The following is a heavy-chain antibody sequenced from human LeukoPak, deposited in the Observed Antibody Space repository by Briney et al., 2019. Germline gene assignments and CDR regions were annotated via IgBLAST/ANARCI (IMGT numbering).Heavy chain of an antibody. D-gene: IGHD6-13*01. CDR1: GFTFSSYA. CDR2: ISYDGSNK. CDR3: ASIAAANY. V-gene: IGHV3-30-3*01. J-gene: IGHJ4*02. Sequence: GSLRLSCAASGFTFSSYAMHWVRQAPGKGLEWVAVISYDGSNKYYADSVKGRFTISRDNSKNTLYLQMNSLRAEDTAVYYCASIAAANYWGQGTLVTVSS.